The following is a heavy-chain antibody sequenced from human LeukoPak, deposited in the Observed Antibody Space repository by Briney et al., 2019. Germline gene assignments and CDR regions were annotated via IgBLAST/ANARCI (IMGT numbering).Heavy chain of an antibody. CDR3: AREGDSSGYVARSYYYGMDV. Sequence: SETLSLTCAVSGGSISSGGYSWSWIRQPPGKGLEWIGYIYHSGSTYYNPSLKSRVTISVDRSKNQFSLKLSSVTAADTAVYYCAREGDSSGYVARSYYYGMDVWGQGTTVTVSS. J-gene: IGHJ6*02. D-gene: IGHD3-22*01. V-gene: IGHV4-30-2*01. CDR2: IYHSGST. CDR1: GGSISSGGYS.